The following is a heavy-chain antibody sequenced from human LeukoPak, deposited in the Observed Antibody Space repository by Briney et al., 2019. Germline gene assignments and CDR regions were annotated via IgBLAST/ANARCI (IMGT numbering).Heavy chain of an antibody. V-gene: IGHV4-30-4*01. J-gene: IGHJ5*02. CDR1: GGSISSGDYY. CDR2: IYYRGST. CDR3: ARDNYGDYANWFDP. D-gene: IGHD4-17*01. Sequence: SETLSLTCNVSGGSISSGDYYWSWHRQPPGKGQPSTGYIYYRGSTYYNPSLKSLVSISVDTYKNPFSLKLSTVTAADTAVYYCARDNYGDYANWFDPWGQGTLVTVSS.